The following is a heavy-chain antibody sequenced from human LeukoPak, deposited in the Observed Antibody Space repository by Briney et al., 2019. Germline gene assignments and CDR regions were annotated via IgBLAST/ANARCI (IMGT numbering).Heavy chain of an antibody. CDR1: GFTFDDYA. CDR2: ISWNSGSI. J-gene: IGHJ5*02. CDR3: ARDVGLDP. Sequence: GGSLRLSCAASGFTFDDYAMHWVRQAPGKGLEWVSGISWNSGSIGYADSVKGRFTISRDNAKNSLYLQMNSLRAEDTAVYYCARDVGLDPWGQGTLVTVSS. V-gene: IGHV3-9*01.